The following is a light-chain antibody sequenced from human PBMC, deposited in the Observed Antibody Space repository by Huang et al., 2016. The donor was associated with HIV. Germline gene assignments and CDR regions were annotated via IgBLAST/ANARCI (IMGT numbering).Light chain of an antibody. CDR1: QSISSY. Sequence: DIQMTQSPSSLSASVGDRVTLTCRASQSISSYLNWYQVKPGKAPKLLIYAASTLQRGVPSRFSGSGSETDFTLTISSLQPEDFATYYCQQSYSTPRTFGQGTDLEIK. CDR2: AAS. V-gene: IGKV1-39*01. J-gene: IGKJ2*01. CDR3: QQSYSTPRT.